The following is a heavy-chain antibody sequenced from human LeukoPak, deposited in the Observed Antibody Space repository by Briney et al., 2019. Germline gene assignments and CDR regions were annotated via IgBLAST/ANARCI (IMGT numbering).Heavy chain of an antibody. CDR3: ARVPFSSSWHDYFDY. Sequence: ASVKVSCKASGYTFTSYAMHWVRQAPGQGLEWMGGIIPIFGTANYAQKFQGRVTITADESTSTAYMELSSLRSEDTAVYYCARVPFSSSWHDYFDYWGQGTLVTVSS. D-gene: IGHD6-13*01. V-gene: IGHV1-69*13. J-gene: IGHJ4*02. CDR1: GYTFTSYA. CDR2: IIPIFGTA.